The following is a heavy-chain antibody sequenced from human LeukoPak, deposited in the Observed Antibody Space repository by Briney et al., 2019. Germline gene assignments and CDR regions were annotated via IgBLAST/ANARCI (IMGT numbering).Heavy chain of an antibody. J-gene: IGHJ4*02. V-gene: IGHV1-69*04. CDR1: GGTFTNYA. CDR2: IIPILDVT. D-gene: IGHD3-9*01. CDR3: ARGGGVDILTGFLY. Sequence: GSSVKVSCKASGGTFTNYAINWVRQAPGQGLEWMGRIIPILDVTNYAQKFQGRVTITADQSTSTAYMELSSLRSEDTAVYYCARGGGVDILTGFLYWGQGTLVTVSS.